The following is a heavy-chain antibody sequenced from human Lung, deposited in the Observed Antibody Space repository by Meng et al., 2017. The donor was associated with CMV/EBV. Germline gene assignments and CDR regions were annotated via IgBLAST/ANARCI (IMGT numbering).Heavy chain of an antibody. J-gene: IGHJ6*02. Sequence: SXTLSLXCAVYGGSFSGYYCSWIRQLPGKGLEWIGEINHSGSTNYNPSLKSRVTISVDTSKNQFSLKLSSVTAAETAVYYCARLVTNPYYYYGMDVWGQGXTVTVSS. V-gene: IGHV4-34*01. CDR2: INHSGST. CDR3: ARLVTNPYYYYGMDV. D-gene: IGHD4-11*01. CDR1: GGSFSGYY.